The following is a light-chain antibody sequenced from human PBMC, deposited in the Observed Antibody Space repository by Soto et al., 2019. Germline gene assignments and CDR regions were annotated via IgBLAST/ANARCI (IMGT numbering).Light chain of an antibody. V-gene: IGKV3-20*01. CDR3: QQYGSSPYL. CDR2: DAT. CDR1: QSVSSTY. Sequence: EVVLTQSPGTLSLSPGERATLSCRASQSVSSTYFAWYQQRPGQAPRLLIYDATSRATGIPDRFSGSGSGTDFTLTISRLEPEDFAVYYCQQYGSSPYLFVPGTKVDIE. J-gene: IGKJ3*01.